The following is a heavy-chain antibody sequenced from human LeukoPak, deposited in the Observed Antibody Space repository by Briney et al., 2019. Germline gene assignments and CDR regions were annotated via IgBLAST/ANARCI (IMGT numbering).Heavy chain of an antibody. J-gene: IGHJ6*03. CDR3: ARSHVAAAGTDKAYYYYYYMDV. CDR1: GYSISSGYY. CDR2: IYTSGST. V-gene: IGHV4-4*07. Sequence: PSETLSLTCIVSGYSISSGYYWSWIRQPAGKGLEWIGRIYTSGSTNYNPSLKSRVTMSVDTSKNQFSLKLSSVTAADTAVYYCARSHVAAAGTDKAYYYYYYMDVWGKGTTVTISS. D-gene: IGHD6-13*01.